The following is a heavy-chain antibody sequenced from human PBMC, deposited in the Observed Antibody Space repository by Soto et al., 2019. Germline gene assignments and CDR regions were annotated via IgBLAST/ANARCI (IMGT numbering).Heavy chain of an antibody. CDR1: GFTFSTNW. Sequence: EAQLVESGGGLVQPGGSLRLSCAASGFTFSTNWMHWVRHAPGKGLVWVARIDGDGSRISYADSVKGRFTISRDNAKKTLYLEMNSLRAEDTAVYYWGGRDGYDWWGLFEYWGQGLLVTVSS. CDR3: GGRDGYDWWGLFEY. V-gene: IGHV3-74*01. J-gene: IGHJ4*02. CDR2: IDGDGSRI. D-gene: IGHD5-12*01.